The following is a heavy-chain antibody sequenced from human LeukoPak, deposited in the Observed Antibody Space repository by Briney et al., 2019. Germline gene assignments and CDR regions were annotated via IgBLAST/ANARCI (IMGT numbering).Heavy chain of an antibody. V-gene: IGHV3-30*02. J-gene: IGHJ4*02. CDR3: AKDPTHFRVWDDYDNTRLNY. CDR1: GFRFSSYG. Sequence: GGSLRLSCAASGFRFSSYGMHWVRQAPGKGLEWVAFIRYDGNNKYYADSVKGRFTISRDNSKNTVYLQMNSLRAEDTAVYYCAKDPTHFRVWDDYDNTRLNYWGQGTLVTVSS. CDR2: IRYDGNNK. D-gene: IGHD3-22*01.